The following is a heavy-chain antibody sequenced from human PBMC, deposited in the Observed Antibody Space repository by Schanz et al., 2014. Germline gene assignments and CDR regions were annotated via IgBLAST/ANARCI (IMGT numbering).Heavy chain of an antibody. CDR3: ARYYECVLSSPRHDAFDV. Sequence: EVQLVESGGGLAQPGGSLRLSCAASGITFSGYSMNWVRQAPGKGLEWVSYISGSSSTKYYADSVKGRFTISRDNGKTSFYRQINSLSPENPAVFSCARYYECVLSSPRHDAFDVWGQGTVVTVSS. CDR1: GITFSGYS. D-gene: IGHD3-16*01. V-gene: IGHV3-48*01. J-gene: IGHJ3*01. CDR2: ISGSSSTK.